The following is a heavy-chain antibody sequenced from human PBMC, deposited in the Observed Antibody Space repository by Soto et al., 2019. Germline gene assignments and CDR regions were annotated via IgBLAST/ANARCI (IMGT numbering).Heavy chain of an antibody. V-gene: IGHV1-18*01. D-gene: IGHD3-10*01. CDR2: ISAYNGNT. CDR1: GYTFTSYG. CDR3: ARITMVRGVIGWFDP. Sequence: QVQLVQSGAEVKKPGASVKVSCKASGYTFTSYGISWVRQASGQGLEWMGWISAYNGNTNYAQKLQGRVTMTTDTSTSTAYMELRSPRSDDTAVYYCARITMVRGVIGWFDPWGQGTLVTVSS. J-gene: IGHJ5*02.